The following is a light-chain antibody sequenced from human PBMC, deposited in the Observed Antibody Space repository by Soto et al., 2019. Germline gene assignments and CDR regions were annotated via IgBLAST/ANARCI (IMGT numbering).Light chain of an antibody. Sequence: IQLTQSPSSLSASVGDRVTITCRASQAISSHLAWYQQKPGKAPKLLIYDASNLETGVPSRFSGSGSGTDFTFTINSLQSEDFAVYYCQPYNNWPPTFGGGTKVDI. CDR2: DAS. CDR3: QPYNNWPPT. CDR1: QAISSH. J-gene: IGKJ4*01. V-gene: IGKV1-33*01.